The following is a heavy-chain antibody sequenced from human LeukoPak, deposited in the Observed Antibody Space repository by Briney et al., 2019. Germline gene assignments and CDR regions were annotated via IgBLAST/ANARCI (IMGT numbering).Heavy chain of an antibody. CDR1: GFTFSSFD. CDR3: ARRLPDSGSYSPDY. V-gene: IGHV3-30*02. J-gene: IGHJ4*02. CDR2: IKFDGSQK. Sequence: GGSLRLSCAPSGFTFSSFDMHWVRQPPDKGLEWVAFIKFDGSQKYYADSVRGRFTVSRYNSRNMLYLQLDSLRDDDTAVYFCARRLPDSGSYSPDYWGQGTLVTVSS. D-gene: IGHD3-10*01.